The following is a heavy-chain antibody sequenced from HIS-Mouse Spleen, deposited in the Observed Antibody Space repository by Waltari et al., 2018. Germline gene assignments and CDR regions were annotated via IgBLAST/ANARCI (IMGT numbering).Heavy chain of an antibody. Sequence: QVQLQQWGAGLVKPSETLSLTCAVYGGSFSGYYWSWIRQPPGKGLEWIGEINHSGSTNYNPSLKSRVTISVDTSKNQFSLKLSSVTAADTAVYYCARIPSSIAAVRRAFDIWGQGTMVTVSS. D-gene: IGHD6-6*01. V-gene: IGHV4-34*01. J-gene: IGHJ3*02. CDR2: INHSGST. CDR3: ARIPSSIAAVRRAFDI. CDR1: GGSFSGYY.